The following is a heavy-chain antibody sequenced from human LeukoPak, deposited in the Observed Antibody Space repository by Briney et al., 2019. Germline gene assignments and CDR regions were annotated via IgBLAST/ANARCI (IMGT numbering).Heavy chain of an antibody. Sequence: PGRSLRLSCAASGFTFSGYGMHWVRLAPGKGLEWVAVISFDGSQKHYADSVQGRFTISRDNPRNTVYLQMNSLRDEDTAIYFCAKDRGFQYASGSSELDYWGQGTLVTVSS. CDR1: GFTFSGYG. CDR3: AKDRGFQYASGSSELDY. CDR2: ISFDGSQK. D-gene: IGHD3-10*01. J-gene: IGHJ4*02. V-gene: IGHV3-30*18.